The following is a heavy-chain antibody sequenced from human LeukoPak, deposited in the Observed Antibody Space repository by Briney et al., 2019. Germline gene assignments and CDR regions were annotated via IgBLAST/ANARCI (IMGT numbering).Heavy chain of an antibody. Sequence: PGGSLRLSCAASGFTFSDYYMSWIRQAPGKGLEWVSSIGTSSGFIFYADSVKGRFTISRDNADNSLYLQMNSLRAEDTAVYYCAKDRVGLGSNWFDPWGQGTLVTVSS. CDR3: AKDRVGLGSNWFDP. V-gene: IGHV3-11*06. J-gene: IGHJ5*02. CDR1: GFTFSDYY. CDR2: IGTSSGFI. D-gene: IGHD2-15*01.